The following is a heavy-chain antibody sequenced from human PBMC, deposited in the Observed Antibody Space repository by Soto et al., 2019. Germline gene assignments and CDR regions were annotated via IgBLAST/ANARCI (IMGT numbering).Heavy chain of an antibody. CDR2: IYYSGST. CDR3: ARRRWDYYDSSGEFDY. J-gene: IGHJ4*02. Sequence: SETLSLTCTVSGGSISSSSYYWGWIRQPPGKGLEWIGSIYYSGSTYYNPSLKSRVTISVDTSKNQFSLKLSSVAAADTAVYYCARRRWDYYDSSGEFDYWGQGTLVTV. V-gene: IGHV4-39*01. D-gene: IGHD3-22*01. CDR1: GGSISSSSYY.